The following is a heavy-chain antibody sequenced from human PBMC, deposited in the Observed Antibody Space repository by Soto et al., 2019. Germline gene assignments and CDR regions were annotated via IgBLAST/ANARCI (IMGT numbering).Heavy chain of an antibody. CDR2: FRVTPSGGTT. Sequence: EVQLVESGGDLVKPGGSLRLSCAASGFTFSITWMNWVRQAPGKGLEWVGRFRVTPSGGTTDYAAPVDGRFTISRDDSKNTMYLQMNSLITEDTGVYYCTTDMGCHSTSCYLNYWGQGTLVTVSS. V-gene: IGHV3-15*07. CDR3: TTDMGCHSTSCYLNY. J-gene: IGHJ4*02. CDR1: GFTFSITW. D-gene: IGHD2-2*01.